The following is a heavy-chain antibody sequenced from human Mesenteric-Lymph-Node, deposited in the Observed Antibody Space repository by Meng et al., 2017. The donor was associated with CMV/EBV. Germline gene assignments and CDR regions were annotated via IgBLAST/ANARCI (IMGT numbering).Heavy chain of an antibody. Sequence: GESLKISCAASGFTFSSYWMHWVRQAPGKGLVWVSRINSDGSSTSYADSVKGRFTISRDNAKNTLYLQMNSLRAEDTAVYFCARGFSFRVWSPFDYWGQGKVVTVSS. D-gene: IGHD2-21*01. V-gene: IGHV3-74*01. CDR3: ARGFSFRVWSPFDY. CDR2: INSDGSST. CDR1: GFTFSSYW. J-gene: IGHJ4*02.